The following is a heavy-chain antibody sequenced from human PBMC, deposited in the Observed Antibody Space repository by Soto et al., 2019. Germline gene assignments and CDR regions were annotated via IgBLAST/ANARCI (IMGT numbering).Heavy chain of an antibody. Sequence: PGGSLRLSCAASGFTFRSYWMSWFRQAPGEGLEWVADMKQDGSEKYYVESVKGRFTISRDNAKNSLYLQMNSLRVGDTAVYYCERVDCSSNKSYNLYYGRDVWGQGTTVTVSS. J-gene: IGHJ6*02. D-gene: IGHD2-2*01. V-gene: IGHV3-7*04. CDR3: ERVDCSSNKSYNLYYGRDV. CDR1: GFTFRSYW. CDR2: MKQDGSEK.